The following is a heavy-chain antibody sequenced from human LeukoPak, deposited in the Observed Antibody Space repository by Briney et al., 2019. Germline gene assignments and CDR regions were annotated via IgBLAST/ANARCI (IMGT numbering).Heavy chain of an antibody. J-gene: IGHJ4*02. D-gene: IGHD3-22*01. CDR2: IYYSGST. CDR1: GYSISSGYY. V-gene: IGHV4-38-2*02. CDR3: ARHYYDSTGGGDY. Sequence: SETLSLTCTVSGYSISSGYYWGWIRQPPGKGLEWIGSIYYSGSTYYNPSLKSRVTISVDTSKNQFSLKLSSVTAADTAVYYCARHYYDSTGGGDYWGQGTLVTVSS.